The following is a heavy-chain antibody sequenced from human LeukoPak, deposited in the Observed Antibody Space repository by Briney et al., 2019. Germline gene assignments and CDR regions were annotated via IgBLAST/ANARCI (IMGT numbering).Heavy chain of an antibody. J-gene: IGHJ3*02. CDR1: GFTFSDYY. Sequence: GGSLRLSCAASGFTFSDYYMSWIRQAPGKGLEWVSYISSSGSTIYYADSVKGRFTISRDNAKNSLYLQMNSLRAEDTAVHYCARESYYYDSSGYYSDAFDIWGQGTMVTVSS. CDR2: ISSSGSTI. CDR3: ARESYYYDSSGYYSDAFDI. D-gene: IGHD3-22*01. V-gene: IGHV3-11*01.